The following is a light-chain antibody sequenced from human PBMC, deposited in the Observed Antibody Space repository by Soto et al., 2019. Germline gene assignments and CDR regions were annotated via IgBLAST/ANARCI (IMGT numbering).Light chain of an antibody. Sequence: EIVLTQSPATLSLSPGERATLSCRASQSVSRYLAWYQQKPGQAPRLLIYDASNRATGIPARFSGSGSGTDFTLTISSLEHEDFAVYYCQHRSNWPTVTFGGGTKVEIK. V-gene: IGKV3-11*01. CDR1: QSVSRY. CDR2: DAS. CDR3: QHRSNWPTVT. J-gene: IGKJ4*01.